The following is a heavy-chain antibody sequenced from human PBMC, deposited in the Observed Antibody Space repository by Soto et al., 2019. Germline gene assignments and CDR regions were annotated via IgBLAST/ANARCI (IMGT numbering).Heavy chain of an antibody. CDR3: ARASGDCGSDCYSAFGY. CDR2: IYYSGST. J-gene: IGHJ4*02. V-gene: IGHV4-30-4*01. CDR1: GGSISSGDYY. Sequence: QVQLQESGPGLVKPSQTLSLTCTVSGGSISSGDYYWSWIRQPPGKGLEWIGYIYYSGSTYYNPSLKSRVTISVDTSKNQFSLKLSSVTAADTAVYYCARASGDCGSDCYSAFGYWGQGTLVTVSS. D-gene: IGHD2-21*02.